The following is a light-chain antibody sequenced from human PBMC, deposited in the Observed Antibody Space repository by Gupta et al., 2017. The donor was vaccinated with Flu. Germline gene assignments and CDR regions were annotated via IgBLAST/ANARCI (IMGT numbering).Light chain of an antibody. V-gene: IGLV7-46*01. CDR3: LLTFKTPQV. CDR1: TGPVTSDHY. Sequence: QAVVTQEPSLTVSPGGTVTLTCGSSTGPVTSDHYPYWFQQRPGQAPRTLIYEINKKYSWTPDRFSGSLLGGKAALTLSGAQPEDEADYYCLLTFKTPQVFGGGTKLTVL. J-gene: IGLJ3*02. CDR2: EIN.